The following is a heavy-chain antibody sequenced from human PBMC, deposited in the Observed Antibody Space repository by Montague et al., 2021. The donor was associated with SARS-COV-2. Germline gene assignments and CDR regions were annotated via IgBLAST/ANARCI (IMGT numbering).Heavy chain of an antibody. D-gene: IGHD1-26*01. CDR3: ARPYSGSYYGYFDY. CDR1: GFTFSSYA. CDR2: ISYDGSNK. J-gene: IGHJ4*02. Sequence: SLRLSCAASGFTFSSYAMHWDRQAPGKGLEWVAVISYDGSNKYYADSVRGRFTISRDNSKSTLYLQMNSLRAEDTAVYYCARPYSGSYYGYFDYWGQGTLVTVSS. V-gene: IGHV3-30*04.